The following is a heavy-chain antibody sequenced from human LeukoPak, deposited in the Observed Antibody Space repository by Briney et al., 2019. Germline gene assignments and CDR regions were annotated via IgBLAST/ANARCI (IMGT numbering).Heavy chain of an antibody. D-gene: IGHD4-17*01. Sequence: GESLKISCKGSEYSFTTYWIGWVRQLPGKGLEWMGIIYPSDSDTRYSPSFQGQVTISVDKSISTAYLQWSSLKASGTAMYYCARRPRLTTYDYWGQGTLVTVSS. J-gene: IGHJ4*02. V-gene: IGHV5-51*01. CDR3: ARRPRLTTYDY. CDR2: IYPSDSDT. CDR1: EYSFTTYW.